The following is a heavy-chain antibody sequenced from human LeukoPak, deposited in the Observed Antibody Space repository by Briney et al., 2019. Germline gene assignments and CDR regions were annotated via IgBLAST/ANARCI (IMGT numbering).Heavy chain of an antibody. D-gene: IGHD2-15*01. Sequence: ASVKVSCTASGYTFSSYAMNWVRQAPGQGLEWMGWINTNTGNPTYAQGFTGRFVFSFDTSVSTAYLQINSLQPEDTAVYYCARAEVYCSRSTCFLYWGQGTLVTVSS. J-gene: IGHJ4*02. V-gene: IGHV7-4-1*02. CDR3: ARAEVYCSRSTCFLY. CDR1: GYTFSSYA. CDR2: INTNTGNP.